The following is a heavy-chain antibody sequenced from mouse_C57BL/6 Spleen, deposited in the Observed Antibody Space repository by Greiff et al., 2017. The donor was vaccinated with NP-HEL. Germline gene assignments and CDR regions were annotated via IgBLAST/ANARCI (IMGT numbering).Heavy chain of an antibody. Sequence: EVKLMESGPGLVKPSQSLSLSCSVTGYSITSGYYWNWIRQFPGNKLEWMGYISYDGSNNYNPSLKNRIPITRDTSKNQFFLKLNSVTTEDTATYYCARENDYDIYAMDYWGQGTSVTVSS. CDR1: GYSITSGYY. V-gene: IGHV3-6*01. J-gene: IGHJ4*01. CDR2: ISYDGSN. D-gene: IGHD2-4*01. CDR3: ARENDYDIYAMDY.